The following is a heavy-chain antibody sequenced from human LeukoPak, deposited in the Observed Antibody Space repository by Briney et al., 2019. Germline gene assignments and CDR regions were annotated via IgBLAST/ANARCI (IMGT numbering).Heavy chain of an antibody. V-gene: IGHV3-15*01. D-gene: IGHD5-12*01. J-gene: IGHJ4*02. CDR3: TTTYIVASTRKFGDY. CDR1: GFIFSNAW. Sequence: GGSLRLSCAASGFIFSNAWMNWVRQAPGKGLEWGGRIKSKTEGGTTDYAAPVKGRFTISGDDSQNTVDLQISSLTAEDTAMYFCTTTYIVASTRKFGDYWGQGTLVVVSS. CDR2: IKSKTEGGTT.